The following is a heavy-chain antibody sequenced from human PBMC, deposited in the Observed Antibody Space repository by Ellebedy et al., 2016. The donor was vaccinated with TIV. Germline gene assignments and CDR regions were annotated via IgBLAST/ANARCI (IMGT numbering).Heavy chain of an antibody. J-gene: IGHJ4*02. CDR2: ISYDGNEK. CDR1: GFTFSSYA. CDR3: ARDPAAYAHPKNFFDY. Sequence: PGGSLRLSCAASGFTFSSYAAHWVRQAPGKGPQSVAVISYDGNEKSYADSVKGRFTISRDNSKSTLYLQMSSLRPDDTALYYCARDPAAYAHPKNFFDYWGQGALVIVSS. V-gene: IGHV3-30*15. D-gene: IGHD4-17*01.